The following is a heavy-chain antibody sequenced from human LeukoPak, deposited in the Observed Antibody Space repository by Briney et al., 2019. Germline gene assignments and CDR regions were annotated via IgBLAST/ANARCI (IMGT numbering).Heavy chain of an antibody. V-gene: IGHV1-69*06. D-gene: IGHD3-10*01. CDR3: ARDEITMFRGVILNSNAFDI. CDR1: GGTFSSYA. Sequence: GSSVKVSCKASGGTFSSYAISWVRQAPGQGLEWMGGIIPIFGTANYAQKLQGRATITADKSTSTAYMELSSLRSEDTAVYYCARDEITMFRGVILNSNAFDIWGQGTMVSVSS. CDR2: IIPIFGTA. J-gene: IGHJ3*02.